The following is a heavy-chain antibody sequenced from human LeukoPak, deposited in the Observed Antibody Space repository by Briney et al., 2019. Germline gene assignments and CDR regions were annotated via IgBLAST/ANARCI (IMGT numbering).Heavy chain of an antibody. Sequence: ASVKVSCKASGYTFTVCYLHWVRQAPGQGLEWVGLINPSSGCTNYAQKFLGRVTMTRDTSVSTAYMELSRLRSDNTAVYYCARAGLLLWFGELLSFDYWGQGTLVTVSS. D-gene: IGHD3-10*01. CDR1: GYTFTVCY. J-gene: IGHJ4*02. V-gene: IGHV1-2*02. CDR3: ARAGLLLWFGELLSFDY. CDR2: INPSSGCT.